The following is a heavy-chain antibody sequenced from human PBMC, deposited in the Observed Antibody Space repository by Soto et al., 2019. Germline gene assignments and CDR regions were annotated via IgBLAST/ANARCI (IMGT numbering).Heavy chain of an antibody. J-gene: IGHJ3*02. V-gene: IGHV1-18*01. CDR2: ISAYNGNT. D-gene: IGHD4-17*01. CDR3: ARDLKHYGDYDAFDI. Sequence: ASVKVSCKASGYTFTSYGISWVRQAPGQGLEWMGWISAYNGNTNYAQKLQGRVTMTTDTSTSTAYMELRSLGSDDTAVYYCARDLKHYGDYDAFDIWGQGTMVTVSS. CDR1: GYTFTSYG.